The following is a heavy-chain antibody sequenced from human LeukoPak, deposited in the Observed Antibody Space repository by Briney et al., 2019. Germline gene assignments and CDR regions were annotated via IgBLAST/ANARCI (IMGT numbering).Heavy chain of an antibody. V-gene: IGHV3-23*01. CDR2: ISGTGDVT. D-gene: IGHD5-12*01. J-gene: IGHJ4*02. CDR3: ARGRGYSGYDYLDY. CDR1: GFTFRSFS. Sequence: PGGSLRLSCAASGFTFRSFSMSWVRQAPGKGLEWISVISGTGDVTGYADSVKGRFTISRDNSKNTVDLQMNSLRPEDAAVYYCARGRGYSGYDYLDYWGQGTLVTVSS.